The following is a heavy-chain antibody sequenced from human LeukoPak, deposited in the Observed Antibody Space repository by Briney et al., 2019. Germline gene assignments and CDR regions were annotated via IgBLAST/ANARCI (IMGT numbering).Heavy chain of an antibody. Sequence: PGGSLRLSCAASGFTFSTYWMSWVRQAPGKGLEWVANIKQDGSEKYYVDSVKGRFTISRDNAKNSLYLQMNSLRAEDTAVYYCARERHSGLVVGYYYYYMDVWGKGTTVTISS. V-gene: IGHV3-7*01. D-gene: IGHD1-26*01. CDR3: ARERHSGLVVGYYYYYMDV. CDR1: GFTFSTYW. J-gene: IGHJ6*03. CDR2: IKQDGSEK.